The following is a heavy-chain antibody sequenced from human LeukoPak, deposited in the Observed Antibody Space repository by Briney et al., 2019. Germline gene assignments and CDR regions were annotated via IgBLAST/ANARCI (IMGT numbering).Heavy chain of an antibody. CDR2: ISGSGGST. V-gene: IGHV3-23*01. J-gene: IGHJ4*02. Sequence: GGSLRPSCAASGFTFSSYAMSWVRRAPGKGLEWVSDISGSGGSTYYADSVKGRFTISRDNSKNTLYLQMNSLRAEDTDVYYCAKVGEYCSGGSCYSHYWGQGTLVTVSS. CDR3: AKVGEYCSGGSCYSHY. D-gene: IGHD2-15*01. CDR1: GFTFSSYA.